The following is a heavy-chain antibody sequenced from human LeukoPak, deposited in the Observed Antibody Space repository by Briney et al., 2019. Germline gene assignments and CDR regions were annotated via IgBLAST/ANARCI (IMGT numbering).Heavy chain of an antibody. CDR1: GYTFTSYG. J-gene: IGHJ3*02. V-gene: IGHV1-18*01. CDR3: ARDGATVIRGAFDI. CDR2: ISAYNGNT. Sequence: ASVKVSCKASGYTFTSYGISWVRQAPGQGLEWKGWISAYNGNTNYAQKLQGRVTMTTDTSTSTAYMELRSLRSDDTAVYYCARDGATVIRGAFDIWGQGTMVTVSS. D-gene: IGHD4-17*01.